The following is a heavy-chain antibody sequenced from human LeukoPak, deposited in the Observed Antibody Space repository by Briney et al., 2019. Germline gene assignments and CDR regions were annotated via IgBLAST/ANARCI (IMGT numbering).Heavy chain of an antibody. CDR3: AHYGDYRFMYYFDY. V-gene: IGHV2-5*01. Sequence: SGPTLVNPTQTLTLTCTFSGFSLSTSGVGVGWIRQPPGKALEWLALIYWNDDNRYSPSLRTRLTITKDTSKNQVVLTMTNMDPADTATYYCAHYGDYRFMYYFDYWGQGTLVTVSS. J-gene: IGHJ4*02. D-gene: IGHD4-17*01. CDR2: IYWNDDN. CDR1: GFSLSTSGVG.